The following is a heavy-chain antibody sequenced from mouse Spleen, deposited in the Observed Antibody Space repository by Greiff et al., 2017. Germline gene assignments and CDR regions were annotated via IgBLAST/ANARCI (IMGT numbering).Heavy chain of an antibody. CDR1: GYTFTDYE. V-gene: IGHV1-15*01. CDR2: IYPGSGGT. Sequence: VQLQQSGAELVKPGASVTLSCKASGYTFTDYEMHWVKQTPVHGLEWIGAIYPGSGGTTYNQKFKGKAILTADTSSSTSYMELRSLTSEDSDVYYCKRRYGSLYWYLDVWGKGTTVTVSS. D-gene: IGHD1-1*01. J-gene: IGHJ1*03. CDR3: KRRYGSLYWYLDV.